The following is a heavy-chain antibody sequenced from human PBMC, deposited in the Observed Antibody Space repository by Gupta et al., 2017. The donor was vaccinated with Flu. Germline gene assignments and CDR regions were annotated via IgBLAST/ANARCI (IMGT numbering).Heavy chain of an antibody. CDR3: AKSDCSNVGCRVRDH. CDR2: ISGSGDTT. Sequence: EVQLLESGGDLIQPGGSLRLSCAASGFTFSNHAMSWVRQAPGKGLERVARISGSGDTTYYADSVKGRFTISRDNSRTTLYLQMNSLRVEDTAIYYCAKSDCSNVGCRVRDHWGQGTLVTVSS. D-gene: IGHD2-8*01. CDR1: GFTFSNHA. J-gene: IGHJ4*02. V-gene: IGHV3-23*01.